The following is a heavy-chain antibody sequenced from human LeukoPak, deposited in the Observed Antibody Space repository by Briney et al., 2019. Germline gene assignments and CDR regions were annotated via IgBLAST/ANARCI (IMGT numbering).Heavy chain of an antibody. CDR3: ARDTRAEYFQH. CDR2: IYYSGST. Sequence: SETLSLTCTVSGGSISSSSYYWGWIRQPPGKGLEWIGYIYYSGSTNYNPSLKSRVTISVDTSKNQFSLKLSSVTAADTAVYYCARDTRAEYFQHWGQGTLVTVSS. V-gene: IGHV4-61*01. J-gene: IGHJ1*01. CDR1: GGSISSSSYY.